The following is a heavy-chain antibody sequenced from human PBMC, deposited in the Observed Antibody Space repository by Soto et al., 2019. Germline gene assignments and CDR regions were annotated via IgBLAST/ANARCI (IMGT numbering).Heavy chain of an antibody. D-gene: IGHD3-16*01. Sequence: QVQLVQSGAEVKRPGSXXXVSCESSGDTFNSYVISWVRQAPGQGLEWMGGIFPIIGVTHYAQKFQGRVTISALSSTGTAYMELTNLGFEDTALYYCARESLGAKGADHWGQGTLVTVSS. CDR2: IFPIIGVT. CDR1: GDTFNSYV. CDR3: ARESLGAKGADH. J-gene: IGHJ4*02. V-gene: IGHV1-69*17.